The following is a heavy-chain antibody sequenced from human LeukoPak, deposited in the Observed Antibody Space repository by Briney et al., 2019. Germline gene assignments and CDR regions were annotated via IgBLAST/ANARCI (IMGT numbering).Heavy chain of an antibody. CDR3: TRDTDYGSATNYFDY. V-gene: IGHV3-43*01. Sequence: PGGSLRLSCAASGFTFDDYGMHWVRQAPGKGLEWVSLISWEGDTTYYADSVRGRFTISRDNSKNSLYLQMNSLRTEDTAFYYCTRDTDYGSATNYFDYWGQGTLVSVSS. D-gene: IGHD3-10*01. CDR1: GFTFDDYG. CDR2: ISWEGDTT. J-gene: IGHJ4*02.